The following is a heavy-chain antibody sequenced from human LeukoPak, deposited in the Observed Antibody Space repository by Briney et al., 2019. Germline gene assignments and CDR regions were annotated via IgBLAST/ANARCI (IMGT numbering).Heavy chain of an antibody. J-gene: IGHJ4*02. Sequence: PGRSLRLSCAASGVDVSSNSMSWARQAPGRGLEWVSLIYSDGSTYYADSVKGRFTISRDNSKNTLYLQMSSLRAEDTAVYYCARNRVLDYWGQGTLVTVSS. CDR3: ARNRVLDY. CDR1: GVDVSSNS. CDR2: IYSDGST. V-gene: IGHV3-66*01. D-gene: IGHD6-6*01.